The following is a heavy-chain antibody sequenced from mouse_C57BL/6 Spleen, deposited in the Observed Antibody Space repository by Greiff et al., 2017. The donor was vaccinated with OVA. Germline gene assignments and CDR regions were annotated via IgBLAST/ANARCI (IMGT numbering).Heavy chain of an antibody. D-gene: IGHD2-5*01. CDR3: AREDYSNYEGFAY. V-gene: IGHV1-80*01. CDR2: IYPGDGDT. CDR1: GYAFSSYW. Sequence: VMLVESGAELVKPGASVKISCKASGYAFSSYWMNWVKQRPGKGLEWIGQIYPGDGDTNYNGKFKGKATLTADKSSSTAYMQLSSLTSEDSAVYFCAREDYSNYEGFAYWGQGTLVTVSA. J-gene: IGHJ3*01.